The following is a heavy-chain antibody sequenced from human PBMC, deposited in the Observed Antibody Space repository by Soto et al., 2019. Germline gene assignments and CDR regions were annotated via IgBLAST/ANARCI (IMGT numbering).Heavy chain of an antibody. D-gene: IGHD3-10*01. CDR1: GGSVSSGSYY. Sequence: PSETLSLTCTVSGGSVSSGSYYWSWIRQPPGKGLEWIGYIYYSGSTNYNPSLKSRVTISVDTSKNQFSLKLSSVTAADTAVYYCARRRVRGFGELLYNWFDPWGQGTLVTVSS. V-gene: IGHV4-61*01. CDR3: ARRRVRGFGELLYNWFDP. J-gene: IGHJ5*02. CDR2: IYYSGST.